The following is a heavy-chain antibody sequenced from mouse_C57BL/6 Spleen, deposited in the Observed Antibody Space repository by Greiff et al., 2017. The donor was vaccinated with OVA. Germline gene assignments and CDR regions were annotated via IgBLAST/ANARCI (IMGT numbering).Heavy chain of an antibody. CDR3: ARQDDYDY. D-gene: IGHD2-4*01. V-gene: IGHV5-6*01. CDR2: ISSGGSYT. CDR1: GFTFSSYG. Sequence: EVHLVESGGDLVKPGGSLKLSCAASGFTFSSYGMSWVRQTPDKRLEWVATISSGGSYTYYPDSVKGRFTISRDNAKNTLYLQMSSLKSEDTAMYYCARQDDYDYWGQGTTLTVSS. J-gene: IGHJ2*01.